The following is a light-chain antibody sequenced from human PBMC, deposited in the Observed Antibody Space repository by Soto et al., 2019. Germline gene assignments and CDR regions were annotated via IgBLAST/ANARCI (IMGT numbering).Light chain of an antibody. Sequence: QSALTQPASVSGSPGQSITISCTGTSIEVGGYNYVSWYQQHPGKAPKLMIYEVSNRPSGVSNRFSGSKSGNTASLTISGLQAEDEADYYCSSYTSSSTPNWVFGGGTKLTVL. CDR3: SSYTSSSTPNWV. J-gene: IGLJ3*02. V-gene: IGLV2-14*01. CDR1: SIEVGGYNY. CDR2: EVS.